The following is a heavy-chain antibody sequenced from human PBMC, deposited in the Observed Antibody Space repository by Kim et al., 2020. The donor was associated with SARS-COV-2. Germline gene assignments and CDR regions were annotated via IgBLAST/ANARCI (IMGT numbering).Heavy chain of an antibody. J-gene: IGHJ6*02. V-gene: IGHV3-23*01. Sequence: GGSLRLSCAASGFTFSSYAMSWVRQAPGKGLEWVSAISGSGGSTYYADSVKGRFTISRDNSKNTLYLQMNSLRAEDTAVYYCAKASGGYSYGHYYYGMDVWGQGTTVTVSS. CDR2: ISGSGGST. D-gene: IGHD5-18*01. CDR3: AKASGGYSYGHYYYGMDV. CDR1: GFTFSSYA.